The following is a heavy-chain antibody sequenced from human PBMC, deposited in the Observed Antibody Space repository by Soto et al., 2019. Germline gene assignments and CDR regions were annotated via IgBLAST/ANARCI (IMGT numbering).Heavy chain of an antibody. J-gene: IGHJ4*02. V-gene: IGHV1-2*04. CDR1: GYTFTGYY. Sequence: ASVKVSCKASGYTFTGYYMHWVRQAPGQGLEWMGWINPNSGGTNYAQKFQGWVTMTRDTSISTAYMELSRLRSDDTAVYYCARGTVDLPTDIVVVVAATKRSTHYFDYWGQGTLVTVSS. D-gene: IGHD2-15*01. CDR2: INPNSGGT. CDR3: ARGTVDLPTDIVVVVAATKRSTHYFDY.